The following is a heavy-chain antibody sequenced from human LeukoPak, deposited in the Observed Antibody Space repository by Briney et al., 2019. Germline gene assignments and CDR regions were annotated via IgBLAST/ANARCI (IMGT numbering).Heavy chain of an antibody. J-gene: IGHJ4*02. CDR3: AKAENYGSGRALFLDY. CDR1: GFMFSSYG. D-gene: IGHD3-10*01. CDR2: ISYDGSNK. Sequence: PGGSLRLSCAASGFMFSSYGTHWVRQAPGKGLEWVAVISYDGSNKYYADSVKGRFTISRDNSKNTLYLQMNSLRAEDTAVYYCAKAENYGSGRALFLDYWGQGTLVTVSS. V-gene: IGHV3-30*18.